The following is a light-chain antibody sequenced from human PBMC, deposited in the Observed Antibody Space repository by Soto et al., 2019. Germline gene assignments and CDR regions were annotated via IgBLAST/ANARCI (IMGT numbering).Light chain of an antibody. CDR1: QSVSSSY. J-gene: IGKJ5*01. CDR2: GAS. V-gene: IGKV3-20*01. CDR3: QHFGGTTFT. Sequence: LAPGEGATLSCRASQSVSSSYIAWYQQRPGQTPSLLIYGASTRATGIPDRFSGSGSGTHFTLTISRLEPGDFAVYYCQHFGGTTFTFGQGTRLEIK.